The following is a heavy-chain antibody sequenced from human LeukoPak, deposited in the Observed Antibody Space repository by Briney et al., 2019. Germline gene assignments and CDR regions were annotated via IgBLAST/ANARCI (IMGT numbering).Heavy chain of an antibody. V-gene: IGHV4-59*08. D-gene: IGHD6-19*01. CDR2: IYYSGST. CDR3: ARWSSGWYQNYFDY. J-gene: IGHJ4*02. Sequence: PSETLSLTCTVSGGSISSYYWSWIRQPPGKGLEWIGYIYYSGSTNYNPSLKSRVTISVDTSKNQFSLKLSSVTAADTAVYYCARWSSGWYQNYFDYWGQGTLVTVSS. CDR1: GGSISSYY.